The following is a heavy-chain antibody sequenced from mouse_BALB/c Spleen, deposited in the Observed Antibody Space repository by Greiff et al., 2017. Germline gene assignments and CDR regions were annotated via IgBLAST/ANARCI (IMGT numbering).Heavy chain of an antibody. CDR2: ISSGGSYT. CDR3: ARQRGNYETYPLAY. D-gene: IGHD2-1*01. Sequence: EVKLVESGGDLVKPGGSLKLSCAASGFTFSSYGMSWVRQTPDKRLEWVATISSGGSYTYYPDSVKGRFTISRDNAKNTLYLQMSSLKSEDTAMYYCARQRGNYETYPLAYWGQGTLVTVSA. CDR1: GFTFSSYG. V-gene: IGHV5-6*01. J-gene: IGHJ3*01.